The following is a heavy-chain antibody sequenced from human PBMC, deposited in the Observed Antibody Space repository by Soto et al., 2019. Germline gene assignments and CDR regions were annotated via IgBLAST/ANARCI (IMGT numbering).Heavy chain of an antibody. J-gene: IGHJ4*02. CDR1: GGSISSSSYY. CDR3: ARLGSGTSELDYFDY. V-gene: IGHV4-39*01. Sequence: QLQLQESGPGLVKPSETLSLTCTVSGGSISSSSYYWGWIRQPPGKGLEWIGSIYYSGSTYYNPSLKSRVPISVDTSKNQFSLKLSSVTAADTAVYYCARLGSGTSELDYFDYWGQGTLVTVSS. CDR2: IYYSGST. D-gene: IGHD3-10*01.